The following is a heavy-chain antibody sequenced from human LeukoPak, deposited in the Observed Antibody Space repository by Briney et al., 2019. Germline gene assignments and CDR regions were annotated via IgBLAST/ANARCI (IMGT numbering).Heavy chain of an antibody. Sequence: SETLSLTCAVYGGSFSTYYWSWIRQPPGKGLEWIGEINHSGSTNYNPSLKSRVTISVDTSKNQFSLKLSSVTAADTAVYYCARGGFYFGGDCYVDYWGQGTLVTASS. J-gene: IGHJ4*02. D-gene: IGHD2-21*02. CDR2: INHSGST. CDR3: ARGGFYFGGDCYVDY. CDR1: GGSFSTYY. V-gene: IGHV4-34*01.